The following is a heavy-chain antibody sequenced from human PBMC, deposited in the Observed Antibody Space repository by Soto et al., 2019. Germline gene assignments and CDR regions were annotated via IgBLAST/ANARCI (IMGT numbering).Heavy chain of an antibody. D-gene: IGHD3-22*01. Sequence: GESLKISCKGSGYSFTTYWISWVRQTPGKGLEWMGRIDPRDSYTNYSPSFQGHVTISADKSIRPAYLQWCGLKASDTAMYYCARSLGYDSSGYYPDYWGQGTLVTVSS. CDR1: GYSFTTYW. CDR2: IDPRDSYT. V-gene: IGHV5-10-1*01. CDR3: ARSLGYDSSGYYPDY. J-gene: IGHJ4*02.